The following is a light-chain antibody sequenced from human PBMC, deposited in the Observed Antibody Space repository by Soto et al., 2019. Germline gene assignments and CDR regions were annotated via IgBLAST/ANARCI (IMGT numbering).Light chain of an antibody. CDR2: GAS. Sequence: EIVMTQSPATLSVSPGERATLSCRASQSISSNLAWYQQKPGQAPRLLIYGASTRATGIPARFSGSGSGTEFILTISSLQSEDFAVYYCQQYSIWPYTFGQGTKLEIK. CDR1: QSISSN. CDR3: QQYSIWPYT. J-gene: IGKJ2*01. V-gene: IGKV3-15*01.